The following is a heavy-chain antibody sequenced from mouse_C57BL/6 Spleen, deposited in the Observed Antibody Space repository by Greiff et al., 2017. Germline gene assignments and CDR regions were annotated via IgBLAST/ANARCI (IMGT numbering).Heavy chain of an antibody. CDR1: GYAFTNSL. CDR3: ARRSNAMDY. Sequence: QVQLQQSGAELVRPGTSVKVSCKASGYAFTNSLIEWVKQRPGQGLEWIGVINPGCGGTNYNEKFKGKATLTADKSSSTAYMQLSSLTSEDSAVYFCARRSNAMDYWGQGTSVTVSS. J-gene: IGHJ4*01. CDR2: INPGCGGT. V-gene: IGHV1-54*01.